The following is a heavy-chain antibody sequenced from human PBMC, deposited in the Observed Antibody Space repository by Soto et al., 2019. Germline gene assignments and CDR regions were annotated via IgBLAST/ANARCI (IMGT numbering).Heavy chain of an antibody. CDR3: ARAISTGYNILTGYYMDY. V-gene: IGHV4-61*08. D-gene: IGHD3-9*01. J-gene: IGHJ4*02. CDR1: GGSVSSGAYY. Sequence: PSETLSLTCSVSGGSVSSGAYYWSWIRQPPEKGLEWIGYIYYSGSTNYNPSLKSRVTISVDTSKNQFSLKPTSMTAADAAVYYCARAISTGYNILTGYYMDYWGQGSLVTVSS. CDR2: IYYSGST.